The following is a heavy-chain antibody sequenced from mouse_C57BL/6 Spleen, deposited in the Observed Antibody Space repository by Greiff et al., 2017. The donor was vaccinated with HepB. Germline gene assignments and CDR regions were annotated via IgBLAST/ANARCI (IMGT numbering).Heavy chain of an antibody. Sequence: QVQLQQSGAELVRPGASVTLSCKASGYTFTDYEMHWVKQTPVHGLEWIGAIDPETGGTAYNQKFKGKAILTADKSSSTADMELRSLTSEDSAVYYCTRNGYYVRAMDYWGQGTSVTVSS. D-gene: IGHD2-3*01. V-gene: IGHV1-15*01. CDR2: IDPETGGT. J-gene: IGHJ4*01. CDR1: GYTFTDYE. CDR3: TRNGYYVRAMDY.